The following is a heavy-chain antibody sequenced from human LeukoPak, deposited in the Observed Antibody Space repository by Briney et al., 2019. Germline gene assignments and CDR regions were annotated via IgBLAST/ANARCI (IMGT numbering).Heavy chain of an antibody. CDR3: ARGPYDYVDYVSDY. CDR2: INSDGSST. Sequence: GGSLRLSRAASGFTFSSYWMHWVRQAPGKGLVWVSRINSDGSSTSYADSVKGRFTISRDNAKNTLYLQMNSLRAEDTAVYYCARGPYDYVDYVSDYWGQGTLVTVSS. V-gene: IGHV3-74*01. CDR1: GFTFSSYW. J-gene: IGHJ4*02. D-gene: IGHD4-17*01.